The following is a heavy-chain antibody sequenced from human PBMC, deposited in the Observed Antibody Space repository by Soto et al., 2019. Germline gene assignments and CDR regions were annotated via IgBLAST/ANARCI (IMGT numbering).Heavy chain of an antibody. J-gene: IGHJ6*02. CDR2: IDPSDSYS. D-gene: IGHD3-22*01. Sequence: PGESLKISCKASGYAFTTSWIGWVRQMPVEGLEWVGRIDPSDSYSRYNPSLHGHVIMSVDKSTGTAFLQWRSLKASDTAIYYCVRPLGGYTSDYYSPYYALDVWGQGTTVTVSS. CDR3: VRPLGGYTSDYYSPYYALDV. CDR1: GYAFTTSW. V-gene: IGHV5-10-1*01.